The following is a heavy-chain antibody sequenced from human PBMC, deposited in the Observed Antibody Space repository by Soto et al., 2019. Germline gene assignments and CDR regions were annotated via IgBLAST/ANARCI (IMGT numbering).Heavy chain of an antibody. Sequence: RGESLKISCQASGYSFTTHWIGWVRQMPGKGLEWMGIIYPGDSDTKYSPSFQGQVTISADKSTNTAYLQWSGLRASDTAIYYCARPKGYSYGYLQTFDFWGQGTLVTVSS. CDR1: GYSFTTHW. J-gene: IGHJ4*02. CDR3: ARPKGYSYGYLQTFDF. D-gene: IGHD5-18*01. V-gene: IGHV5-51*01. CDR2: IYPGDSDT.